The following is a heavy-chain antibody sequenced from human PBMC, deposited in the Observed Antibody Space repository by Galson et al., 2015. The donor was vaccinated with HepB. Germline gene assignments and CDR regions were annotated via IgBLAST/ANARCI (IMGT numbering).Heavy chain of an antibody. J-gene: IGHJ6*02. CDR3: AKGGVFIVVVPAASLGMDV. CDR2: ISVIGGST. CDR1: GFTFSNYA. V-gene: IGHV3-23*01. Sequence: SLRLSCAASGFTFSNYAMSWVRQAPGKGLQWVSAISVIGGSTYYADSVKGRFTIPRDNSKNTLYLQMNSLRAEDTAVYYCAKGGVFIVVVPAASLGMDVWGQGTTVTVSS. D-gene: IGHD2-2*01.